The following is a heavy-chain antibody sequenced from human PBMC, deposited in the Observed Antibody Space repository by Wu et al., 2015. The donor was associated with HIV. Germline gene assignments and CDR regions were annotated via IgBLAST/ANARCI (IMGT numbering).Heavy chain of an antibody. CDR3: ARGANPYYYGSGSSSDKENYYYYMDV. V-gene: IGHV1-69*12. D-gene: IGHD3-10*01. J-gene: IGHJ6*03. CDR2: IIPIFGTA. CDR1: GGTFSSYA. Sequence: QVQLVQSGAEVKKPGSSVKVSCKASGGTFSSYAISWVRQAPGQGLEWMGGIIPIFGTANYAQKFQGRVTITADESTSTAYMELSSLRSEDTAVYYCARGANPYYYGSGSSSDKENYYYYMDVWGQRDQRSTVSS.